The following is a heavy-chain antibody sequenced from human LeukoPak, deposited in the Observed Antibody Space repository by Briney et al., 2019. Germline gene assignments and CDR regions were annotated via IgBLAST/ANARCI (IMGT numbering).Heavy chain of an antibody. CDR2: MNPNSGGT. CDR1: GYTFTDYY. V-gene: IGHV1-2*02. D-gene: IGHD2-2*01. Sequence: RASVKVSCKASGYTFTDYYVHWVRQAPGQGLEWMGWMNPNSGGTNYAQRFQGRVTMTRDTSISTAYMELTRLRFDDTAVFYCATSRGGTSFDYWGQGTLVTVSS. CDR3: ATSRGGTSFDY. J-gene: IGHJ4*02.